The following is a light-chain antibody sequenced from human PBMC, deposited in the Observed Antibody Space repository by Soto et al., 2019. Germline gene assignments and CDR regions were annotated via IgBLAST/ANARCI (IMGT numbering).Light chain of an antibody. Sequence: ALTQPASVSGSPGQSITISCTGTSSDVGGYNYVSWYQQHPGKAPKLMIYEVSNRPSGVSNRFSGSKSGNTASLTISGLQAEDEADYYCSSYTSTSRGVFGGGTKLTVL. V-gene: IGLV2-14*01. CDR1: SSDVGGYNY. CDR3: SSYTSTSRGV. CDR2: EVS. J-gene: IGLJ2*01.